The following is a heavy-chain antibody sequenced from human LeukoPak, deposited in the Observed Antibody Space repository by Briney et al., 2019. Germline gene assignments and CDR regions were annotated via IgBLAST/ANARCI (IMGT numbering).Heavy chain of an antibody. CDR3: AKSRSGSANWALRIFDN. CDR1: GFSFGSEA. Sequence: GGSRRLSCVVSGFSFGSEAMSWVRQAPGRGLEWVSSISPGGGTTYYADSVKGRFTISRDNSKNTLYVQMNSMRAEDTAIYYCAKSRSGSANWALRIFDNWGQGTLVTVSS. V-gene: IGHV3-23*01. CDR2: ISPGGGTT. J-gene: IGHJ4*02. D-gene: IGHD3-10*01.